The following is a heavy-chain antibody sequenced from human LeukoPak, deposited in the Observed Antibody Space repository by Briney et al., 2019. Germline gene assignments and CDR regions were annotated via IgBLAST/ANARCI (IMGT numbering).Heavy chain of an antibody. V-gene: IGHV1-18*01. J-gene: IGHJ4*02. Sequence: ASVKVSCKASGYTFTSYGISWVRQAPGQGLEWMGWISAYNGNTNYAQKLQGRVTMTRATSISTAYMELTNLKSDDTAVYYCARGDLAFVPAADRYGYYLWGQGTLVTVSS. CDR1: GYTFTSYG. D-gene: IGHD2-2*01. CDR2: ISAYNGNT. CDR3: ARGDLAFVPAADRYGYYL.